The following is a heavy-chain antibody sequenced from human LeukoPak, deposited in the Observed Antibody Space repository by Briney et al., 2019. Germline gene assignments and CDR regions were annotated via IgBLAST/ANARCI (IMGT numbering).Heavy chain of an antibody. D-gene: IGHD3-10*01. CDR3: ARAYGSGSYFHFDY. Sequence: PGGSLRLSCAASGFTFSSYAMHWVRQAPGKGLEWVAVISYDGSNKYYADSVKGRFTISRDNSRNTLYLQMNSLRAEDTAVYYCARAYGSGSYFHFDYWGQGTLVTVSS. V-gene: IGHV3-30-3*01. CDR1: GFTFSSYA. J-gene: IGHJ4*02. CDR2: ISYDGSNK.